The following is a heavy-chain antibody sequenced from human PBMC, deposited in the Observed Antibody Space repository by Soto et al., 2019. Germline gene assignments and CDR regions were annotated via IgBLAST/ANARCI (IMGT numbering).Heavy chain of an antibody. CDR2: TYYRSKWYN. V-gene: IGHV6-1*01. Sequence: SQTLSLTCAISGDSVSSNSAAWNWIRQSPSRGLEWLGRTYYRSKWYNDYAVSVKSRITINPDTSKNQFSLQLNSVTPEDTAVYYCARDRGTYYDYVWGSYRYTDFDYWGQGTLVTVSS. D-gene: IGHD3-16*02. CDR1: GDSVSSNSAA. CDR3: ARDRGTYYDYVWGSYRYTDFDY. J-gene: IGHJ4*02.